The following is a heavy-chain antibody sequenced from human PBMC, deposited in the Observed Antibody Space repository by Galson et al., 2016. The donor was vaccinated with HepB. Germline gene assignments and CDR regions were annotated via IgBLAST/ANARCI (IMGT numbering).Heavy chain of an antibody. CDR2: VSDSGGST. J-gene: IGHJ6*02. Sequence: SLRLSCAASGFTFSTYAMTWVRRTPGKGLEWVSTVSDSGGSTDYAASVKGRFTISRDNSENTVYLQMHSLRAEDTALYYCAKHDYVWGSYRSDYYYYGMDVWGQGTTVTVSS. CDR3: AKHDYVWGSYRSDYYYYGMDV. CDR1: GFTFSTYA. V-gene: IGHV3-23*01. D-gene: IGHD3-16*02.